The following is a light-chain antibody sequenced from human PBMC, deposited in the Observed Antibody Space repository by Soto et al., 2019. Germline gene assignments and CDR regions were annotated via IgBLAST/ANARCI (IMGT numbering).Light chain of an antibody. CDR1: ESIKNL. Sequence: SPSTLSVTPGEGATLSCRASESIKNLLAWYQQRPGQSPRLLTYDASNRATGIPARFSGSGSGTDFTLTISFLEPEDFAVYYCQQRSILRHTFCQGANVDI. CDR2: DAS. CDR3: QQRSILRHT. J-gene: IGKJ1*01. V-gene: IGKV3-11*01.